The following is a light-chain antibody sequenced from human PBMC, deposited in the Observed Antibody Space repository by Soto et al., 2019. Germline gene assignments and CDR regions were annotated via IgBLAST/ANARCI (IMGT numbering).Light chain of an antibody. J-gene: IGLJ3*02. V-gene: IGLV1-51*02. CDR1: SSNIGNNY. Sequence: QSVLTQPPSGSAAPGQTVTISCSGSSSNIGNNYVSWYQQLPGTAPKLLIYENNKRPAGIPDRFSGSKSGTSATLGITGLQTGDEADYYCGTWDSSLSAGGVFGGGTKLTVL. CDR3: GTWDSSLSAGGV. CDR2: ENN.